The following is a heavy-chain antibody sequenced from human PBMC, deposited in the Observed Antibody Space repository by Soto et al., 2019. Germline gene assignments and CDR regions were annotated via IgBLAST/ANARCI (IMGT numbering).Heavy chain of an antibody. J-gene: IGHJ3*02. D-gene: IGHD6-25*01. V-gene: IGHV5-51*01. CDR2: IYAGVSDT. CDR3: ASCQRIMDAFDI. CDR1: GYSFTSYW. Sequence: GESLKISRKGSGYSFTSYWIGWAPQMPGKGLEWMGIIYAGVSDTRYSPSFQGQVTISADKSISTAYLQWSSLKASDTAMYYCASCQRIMDAFDIWGQGTMVPVSS.